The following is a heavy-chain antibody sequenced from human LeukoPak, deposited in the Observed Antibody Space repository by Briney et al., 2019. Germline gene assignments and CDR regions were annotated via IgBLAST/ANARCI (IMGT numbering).Heavy chain of an antibody. D-gene: IGHD3-10*01. CDR1: GGSLSGYY. V-gene: IGHV4-34*01. J-gene: IGHJ4*02. Sequence: PSETLSLTCAVYGGSLSGYYWSWIRQPPGKGLEWIGSIYYSGVSYYNTSLKSRVTISVDTSKNQFSLNLNSVTAADTASYYCASDRIWFGESTNEYWGQGTLVTVSS. CDR3: ASDRIWFGESTNEY. CDR2: IYYSGVS.